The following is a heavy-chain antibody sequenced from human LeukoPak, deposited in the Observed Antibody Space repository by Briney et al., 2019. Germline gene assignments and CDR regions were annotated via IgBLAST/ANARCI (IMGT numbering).Heavy chain of an antibody. J-gene: IGHJ4*02. V-gene: IGHV4-39*01. Sequence: SETLSLTCTVSGGSISSSSYYWGWIRQPPGKGLGWIGSIYYSGSTYYNPSLKSRVTISVDTSKNQFSLKLSSVTAADTAVYYCASREDYYDSSGLDYWGQGTLVTVSS. D-gene: IGHD3-22*01. CDR1: GGSISSSSYY. CDR3: ASREDYYDSSGLDY. CDR2: IYYSGST.